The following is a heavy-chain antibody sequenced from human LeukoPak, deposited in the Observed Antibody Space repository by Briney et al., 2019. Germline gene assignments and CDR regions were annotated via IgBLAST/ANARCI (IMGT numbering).Heavy chain of an antibody. Sequence: PGGSLRLSCAASGFTFSSYSMNWVRQAPGKGLEWVSYISSSSSTIYYADSVKGRFTISRDNAKNSLYLQMNSLRAEDTAVYYCAREGGQGTWDYWGQGTLVTVSS. J-gene: IGHJ4*02. CDR2: ISSSSSTI. CDR1: GFTFSSYS. CDR3: AREGGQGTWDY. D-gene: IGHD3-10*01. V-gene: IGHV3-48*04.